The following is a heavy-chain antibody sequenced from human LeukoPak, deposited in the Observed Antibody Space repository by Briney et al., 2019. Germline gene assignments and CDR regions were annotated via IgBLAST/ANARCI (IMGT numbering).Heavy chain of an antibody. J-gene: IGHJ4*02. CDR3: ARGLVPAAPDAFDY. D-gene: IGHD2-2*01. V-gene: IGHV1-8*03. CDR2: LNPNSGST. Sequence: ASVTVSCKCSGYGFTICDINLVWHGTGQGLEWMGGLNPNSGSTGYAQKFQGRVTITRNTSISTAYMELSSLRSEDTAVYYCARGLVPAAPDAFDYWGQGTLVTVSS. CDR1: GYGFTICD.